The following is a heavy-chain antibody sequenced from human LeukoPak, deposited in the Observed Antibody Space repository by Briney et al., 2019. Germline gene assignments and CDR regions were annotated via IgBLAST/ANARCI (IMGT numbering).Heavy chain of an antibody. CDR1: GGSFSGYY. V-gene: IGHV4-34*01. Sequence: PSETLSLTCAVYGGSFSGYYWSWLRQPPGKGLEWIGEINHSGSTDYNPSLKSRVTISVDTSKNQFSLKLSSVTAADTAAYYCARGGIAVAGHTLDYWGQGTLVTVSS. CDR2: INHSGST. J-gene: IGHJ4*02. D-gene: IGHD6-19*01. CDR3: ARGGIAVAGHTLDY.